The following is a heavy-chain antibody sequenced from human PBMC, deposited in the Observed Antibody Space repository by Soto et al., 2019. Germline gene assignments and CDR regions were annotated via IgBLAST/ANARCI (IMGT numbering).Heavy chain of an antibody. V-gene: IGHV4-59*01. J-gene: IGHJ3*02. D-gene: IGHD6-13*01. Sequence: QVQLQESGPGLVKPSETLSLTCTVSGGSISSYYWSWIRQPPGKGLEWIGYIYYSGSTNYNPSLKSRVTISVDTSKNQFSLKLSSVTAADTAVYYCARLRYSSSWTHGAFDIWGQGTMVTVSS. CDR3: ARLRYSSSWTHGAFDI. CDR2: IYYSGST. CDR1: GGSISSYY.